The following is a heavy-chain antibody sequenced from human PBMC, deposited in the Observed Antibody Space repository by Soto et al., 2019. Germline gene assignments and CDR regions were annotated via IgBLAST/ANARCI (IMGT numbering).Heavy chain of an antibody. V-gene: IGHV1-18*01. CDR1: GYTFTSYG. CDR2: ISAYNGNT. J-gene: IGHJ6*02. CDR3: ARDKGGSGSHYYYYGMDV. D-gene: IGHD3-10*01. Sequence: ASVKVSCKASGYTFTSYGISWVRQAPGQGLEWMGWISAYNGNTNYAQKLQGRVTMTTDTSTSTAYMELRSLRSDDTAVYYCARDKGGSGSHYYYYGMDVWGQGTTVTVSS.